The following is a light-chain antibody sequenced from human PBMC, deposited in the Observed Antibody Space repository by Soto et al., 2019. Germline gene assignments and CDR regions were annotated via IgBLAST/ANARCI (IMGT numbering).Light chain of an antibody. CDR3: QQYHMWPF. CDR1: QSVSSD. V-gene: IGKV3-15*01. CDR2: AAS. Sequence: DIVLTQSPATLSASPGERVTLSCRASQSVSSDLAWYQQRPGRAPRLLIYAASTRAIGIPARFSGSGSGTEFTLTISSLQSDDFAVYYCQQYHMWPFFGPGTELEIK. J-gene: IGKJ3*01.